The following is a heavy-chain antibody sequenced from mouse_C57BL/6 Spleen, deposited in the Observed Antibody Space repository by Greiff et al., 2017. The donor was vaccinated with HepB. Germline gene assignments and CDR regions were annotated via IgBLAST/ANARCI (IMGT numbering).Heavy chain of an antibody. CDR2: IDPSDSET. CDR3: ASYGHYFAFDY. Sequence: QVQLQQPGAELVRPGSSVKLSCKASGYTFTSYWMHWVKQRPIQGLEWIGKIDPSDSETHYNQKFKDKATLTVDKSSSTAYMQLSSLTAEDSAVYYCASYGHYFAFDYWGQGTTVTVSS. CDR1: GYTFTSYW. D-gene: IGHD1-1*01. J-gene: IGHJ4*01. V-gene: IGHV1-52*01.